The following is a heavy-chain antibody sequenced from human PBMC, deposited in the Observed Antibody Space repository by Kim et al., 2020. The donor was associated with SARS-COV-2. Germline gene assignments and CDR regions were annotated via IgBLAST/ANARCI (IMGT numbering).Heavy chain of an antibody. D-gene: IGHD6-19*01. CDR1: GFTFTSSA. CDR2: IVVGSGNT. J-gene: IGHJ3*02. CDR3: AAEGHSSGWTAYDAFDI. Sequence: SVKVSCKASGFTFTSSAVQWVRQARGQRLEWIGWIVVGSGNTNYAQKFQERVTITRDMSTSTAYMELSSLRSEDTAVYYCAAEGHSSGWTAYDAFDIWGQGTMVTVSS. V-gene: IGHV1-58*01.